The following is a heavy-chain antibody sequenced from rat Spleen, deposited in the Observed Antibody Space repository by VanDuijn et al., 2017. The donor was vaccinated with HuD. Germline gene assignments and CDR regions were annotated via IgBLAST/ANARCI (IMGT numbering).Heavy chain of an antibody. J-gene: IGHJ4*01. D-gene: IGHD5-1*01. CDR2: ITHTDGST. CDR1: GFTFNNYW. V-gene: IGHV5-31*01. CDR3: TRENWVLDV. Sequence: EVQLVESGGGLVQPGRSLILSCVASGFTFNNYWMTCIRQTPGKGLEWVASITHTDGSTYYPDSVMGRFTISSDNAKSTLYLQMSSLRSEETATYYCTRENWVLDVWGQGTSVIVSS.